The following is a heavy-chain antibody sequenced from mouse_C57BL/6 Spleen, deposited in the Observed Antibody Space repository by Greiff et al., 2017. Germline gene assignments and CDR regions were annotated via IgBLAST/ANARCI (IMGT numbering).Heavy chain of an antibody. D-gene: IGHD2-2*01. CDR2: IYPGDGDT. CDR3: ANFYSGYDEYCAMDY. Sequence: VQLQQSGAELVKPGASVKISCKASGYAFSSYWMNWVKQRPGQGLEWIGQIYPGDGDTNYNEKFKGKATLTADTSSSTAYMQLRSLTSEDSAVXFAANFYSGYDEYCAMDYWGQGTSVTVSS. CDR1: GYAFSSYW. J-gene: IGHJ4*01. V-gene: IGHV1-80*01.